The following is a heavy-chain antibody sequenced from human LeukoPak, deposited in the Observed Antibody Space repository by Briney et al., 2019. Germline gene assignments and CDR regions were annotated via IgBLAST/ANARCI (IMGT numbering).Heavy chain of an antibody. CDR3: ARSLDTAMVGY. CDR2: IYYSGST. CDR1: GGSISSSSYY. V-gene: IGHV4-39*01. D-gene: IGHD5-18*01. Sequence: SETLPLTCTVSGGSISSSSYYWGWIRQPPGKGLEWIGSIYYSGSTYYNPSLKSRVTISVDTSKNQFSLKLSSVTAADTAVYYCARSLDTAMVGYWGQGTLVTVSS. J-gene: IGHJ4*02.